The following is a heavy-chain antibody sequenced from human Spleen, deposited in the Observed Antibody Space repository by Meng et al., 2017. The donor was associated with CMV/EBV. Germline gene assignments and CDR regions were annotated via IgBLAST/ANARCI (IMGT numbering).Heavy chain of an antibody. J-gene: IGHJ4*02. CDR3: AKDIERSIAAAGTFDY. D-gene: IGHD6-13*01. CDR2: IWYDGSNK. Sequence: SGFTFSSYGMPWVRQAPGKGLEWVAVIWYDGSNKYYADSVKGRFTISRDNSKNTLYLQMNSLRAEDTAVYYCAKDIERSIAAAGTFDYWGQGTLVTVSS. V-gene: IGHV3-33*06. CDR1: GFTFSSYG.